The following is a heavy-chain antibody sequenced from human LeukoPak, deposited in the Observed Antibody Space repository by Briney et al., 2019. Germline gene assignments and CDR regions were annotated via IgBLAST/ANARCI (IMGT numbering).Heavy chain of an antibody. D-gene: IGHD4-11*01. CDR2: IYANNGDT. Sequence: GASVKVSCKASGYTFRGNYIHWLRQAPAQGLEWMGWIYANNGDTKSAQKFQGRVTMSRATSISTAYLDLSSLSADDAAVYYCARDPSSVTLYFFDYWGQGTLVTVSS. CDR1: GYTFRGNY. V-gene: IGHV1-2*02. J-gene: IGHJ4*02. CDR3: ARDPSSVTLYFFDY.